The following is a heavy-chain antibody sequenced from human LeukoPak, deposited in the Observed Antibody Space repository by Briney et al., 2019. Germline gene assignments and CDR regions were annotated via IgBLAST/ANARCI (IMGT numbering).Heavy chain of an antibody. Sequence: PGGSLRLSCAASGFTFKNYAMSWVRQAPARGLEWVASLRGDGETFYADSVRGRFTRSRDDSRNSVYLHLNNLRVGDTAVYYCAKASWVSSADAVLWGQGTVVTVS. V-gene: IGHV3-23*01. J-gene: IGHJ4*02. CDR3: AKASWVSSADAVL. D-gene: IGHD6-19*01. CDR1: GFTFKNYA. CDR2: LRGDGET.